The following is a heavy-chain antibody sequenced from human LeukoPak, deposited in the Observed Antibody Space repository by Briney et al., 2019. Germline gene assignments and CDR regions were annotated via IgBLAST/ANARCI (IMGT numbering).Heavy chain of an antibody. V-gene: IGHV3-23*01. D-gene: IGHD2-15*01. CDR2: ISGSGVST. CDR1: GFTFSSYA. Sequence: GGSLRLSCAASGFTFSSYAMSWVRQAPGKGLEWVSGISGSGVSTYYADSVKGRFTISRDNSKNNLYLQMNSLRAEDTAVYYCAKGLDIVVVVATLDYWGQGTLATVSS. CDR3: AKGLDIVVVVATLDY. J-gene: IGHJ4*02.